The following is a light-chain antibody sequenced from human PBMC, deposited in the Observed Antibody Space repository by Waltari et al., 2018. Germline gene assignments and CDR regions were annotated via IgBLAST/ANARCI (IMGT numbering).Light chain of an antibody. CDR2: DVT. CDR3: SSYANSNTLL. V-gene: IGLV2-14*03. CDR1: NRQIGGYNF. J-gene: IGLJ2*01. Sequence: QSALTQPASVSGSPGQSITISCTGSNRQIGGYNFVAWHQQHPGKVPKLMIYDVTNRPSGVSNRFAGTKSGNTASLTSSGLQAEDAADYYCSSYANSNTLLFGGGTKLAVL.